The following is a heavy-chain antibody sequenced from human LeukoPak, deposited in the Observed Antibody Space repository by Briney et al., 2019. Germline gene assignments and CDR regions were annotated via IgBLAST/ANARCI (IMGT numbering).Heavy chain of an antibody. CDR1: GYTFTSYD. J-gene: IGHJ5*02. Sequence: ASVKVSCKASGYTFTSYDINWVRQATGQGLEWMGWMNPNSGNTGYAQKFQGRVTMTRNTSISTAYMELSSLRSEDTAVYYCARRSVTFGEYWFDPWGQGTLVTVSS. CDR2: MNPNSGNT. D-gene: IGHD3-16*01. CDR3: ARRSVTFGEYWFDP. V-gene: IGHV1-8*01.